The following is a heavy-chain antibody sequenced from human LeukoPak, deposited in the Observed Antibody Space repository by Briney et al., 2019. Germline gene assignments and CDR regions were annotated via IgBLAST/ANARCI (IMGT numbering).Heavy chain of an antibody. CDR1: GFIFGSYA. CDR2: ISSSSSTI. V-gene: IGHV3-48*01. CDR3: AREAYCGGDCYQFDY. Sequence: GGSLRLSCAASGFIFGSYAMNWVRQAPGKGLEWVSYISSSSSTIYYADSVKGRFTISRDNAKNSLYLQVNSLRAEDTAVYYCAREAYCGGDCYQFDYWGQGTLVTVSS. J-gene: IGHJ4*02. D-gene: IGHD2-21*01.